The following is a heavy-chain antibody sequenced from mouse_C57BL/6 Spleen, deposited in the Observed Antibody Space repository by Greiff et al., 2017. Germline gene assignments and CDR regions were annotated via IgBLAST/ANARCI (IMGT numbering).Heavy chain of an antibody. CDR3: ARRGYYERNLAY. J-gene: IGHJ3*01. V-gene: IGHV1-69*01. CDR2: IDPSDSYT. D-gene: IGHD2-4*01. Sequence: QVQLQQPGAELVMPGASVKLSCKASGYTFTSYWMHWVKQRPGQGLEWIGEIDPSDSYTNYNQKFKGKSTLAVDKSSSTAYMQLSSLTSEDSAVYYCARRGYYERNLAYWGQGTLVTVSA. CDR1: GYTFTSYW.